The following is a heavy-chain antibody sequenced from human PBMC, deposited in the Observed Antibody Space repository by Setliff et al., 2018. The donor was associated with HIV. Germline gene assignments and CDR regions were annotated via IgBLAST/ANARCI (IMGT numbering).Heavy chain of an antibody. J-gene: IGHJ6*02. CDR2: IIPIFGTA. D-gene: IGHD5-12*01. Sequence: VSCKASGGTFSSYAISWVRQAPGQGLEWMGGIIPIFGTANYAQKFQGRVTITTDESTSTAYMELSSLRSEDTAVYYCARGVATILLSYYGMDVWGQGTTVTVSS. V-gene: IGHV1-69*05. CDR1: GGTFSSYA. CDR3: ARGVATILLSYYGMDV.